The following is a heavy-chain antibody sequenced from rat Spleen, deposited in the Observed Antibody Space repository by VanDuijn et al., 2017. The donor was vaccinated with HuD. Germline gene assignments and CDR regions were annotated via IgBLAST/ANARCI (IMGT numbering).Heavy chain of an antibody. Sequence: EVQLQESGPGLVKPSQSLSLTCSVTGYSITSNYWGWIRKFPGNKMEWMGYISYSGSTRYNPSLKSRISITRDTSKNQFFLQLKSVATEDTATYYCARWTRYLDYWGQGVMVTVSS. V-gene: IGHV3-1*01. CDR1: GYSITSNY. J-gene: IGHJ2*01. CDR2: ISYSGST. D-gene: IGHD1-4*01. CDR3: ARWTRYLDY.